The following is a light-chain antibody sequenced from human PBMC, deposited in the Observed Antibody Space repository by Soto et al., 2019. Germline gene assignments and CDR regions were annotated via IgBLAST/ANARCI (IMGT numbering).Light chain of an antibody. Sequence: QSALTQPASVSGSPGQSITISCTGSSSDVGRYNIVSWYQQHPGKAHKLMIYEGSQRPSGVSDRFSGSKSGNTASLTISGLQADDEADYYCCSYAGDRDVIFGGGTKLTVL. J-gene: IGLJ2*01. V-gene: IGLV2-23*01. CDR3: CSYAGDRDVI. CDR2: EGS. CDR1: SSDVGRYNI.